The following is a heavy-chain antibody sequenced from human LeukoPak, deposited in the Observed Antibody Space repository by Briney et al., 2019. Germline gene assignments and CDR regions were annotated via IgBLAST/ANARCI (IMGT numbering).Heavy chain of an antibody. CDR3: ARDSAYDSCGYRF. CDR2: IYSDGST. D-gene: IGHD3-22*01. V-gene: IGHV3-53*01. J-gene: IGHJ4*02. Sequence: GGALRLSCAASGFLVSSNYMSWVRQAPGKGLEWVSIIYSDGSTYYADSVKGRFTISRDNSNNTLYLQMNSLRAEDTAVYYCARDSAYDSCGYRFWGQGTLVTVSA. CDR1: GFLVSSNY.